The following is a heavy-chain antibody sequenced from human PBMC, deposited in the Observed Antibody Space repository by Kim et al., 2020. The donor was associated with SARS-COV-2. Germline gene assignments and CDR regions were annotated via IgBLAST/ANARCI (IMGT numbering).Heavy chain of an antibody. CDR3: ARIGYSSSSLDY. J-gene: IGHJ4*02. V-gene: IGHV3-7*01. CDR2: INQDGSVK. D-gene: IGHD5-18*01. CDR1: GFTFNNYW. Sequence: GGSLRLSCVASGFTFNNYWLTWVRQAPGKGLEWVANINQDGSVKYYLDSVKGRFTVSRDNAKNSQYLEINNLRLEDTAVYHCARIGYSSSSLDYWGQGTLVTVSS.